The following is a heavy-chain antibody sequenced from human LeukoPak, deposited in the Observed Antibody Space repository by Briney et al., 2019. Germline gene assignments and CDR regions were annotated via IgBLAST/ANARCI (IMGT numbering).Heavy chain of an antibody. V-gene: IGHV3-48*04. J-gene: IGHJ4*02. Sequence: GGSLRLSCAASGFTFSSYSMNWVRQAPGKGLEWVSYISSSSSTIYYADSVKGRFTISRDNAKNSLYLQMNSLRAEDTAVYYCARGTLIVVVPAAIDYWGQGTLVTVSS. CDR1: GFTFSSYS. D-gene: IGHD2-2*01. CDR2: ISSSSSTI. CDR3: ARGTLIVVVPAAIDY.